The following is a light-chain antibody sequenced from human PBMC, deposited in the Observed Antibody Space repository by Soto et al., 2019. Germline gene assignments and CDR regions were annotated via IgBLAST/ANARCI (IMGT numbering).Light chain of an antibody. CDR3: KQYGSSMTWT. V-gene: IGKV3-20*01. Sequence: EVVLTQSPGTVSLSPGERATLSCRASQSVTSNYLAWYQQKPGQAPRLLIYAASSRATGIPDRFSGSGSGKDFTISISRLEPEDFAVYYCKQYGSSMTWTFGQGTKVEIK. CDR2: AAS. CDR1: QSVTSNY. J-gene: IGKJ1*01.